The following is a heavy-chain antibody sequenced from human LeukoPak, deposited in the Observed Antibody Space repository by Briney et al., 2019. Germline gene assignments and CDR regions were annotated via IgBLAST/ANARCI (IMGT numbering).Heavy chain of an antibody. J-gene: IGHJ4*02. D-gene: IGHD3-22*01. CDR1: GFTFSSYA. V-gene: IGHV3-23*01. CDR3: ARGGLSYYDSSGYYSSFDY. CDR2: ISGCGGST. Sequence: GGSLRLSCAASGFTFSSYAMSWVRQAPGKGLEWVSTISGCGGSTCYADSVKGRFTISRDNSKNTLYLQMNNLRAEDTAVYYCARGGLSYYDSSGYYSSFDYWGQGTLVTVSS.